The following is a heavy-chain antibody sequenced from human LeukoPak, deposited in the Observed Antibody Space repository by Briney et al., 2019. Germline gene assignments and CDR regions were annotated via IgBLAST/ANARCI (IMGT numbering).Heavy chain of an antibody. CDR2: IRGKARSYAT. V-gene: IGHV3-73*01. D-gene: IGHD6-13*01. Sequence: PGGSLRLSCAASGFTFSDCAMHWVRQASGKGLEWVGRIRGKARSYATEYAESVKGRFTISRDDSKNTAYLQMNSLRAEDTAVYYCAKQTAGPGSIAAAGSGSYYFDPWGQGTLVTVSS. CDR1: GFTFSDCA. J-gene: IGHJ5*02. CDR3: AKQTAGPGSIAAAGSGSYYFDP.